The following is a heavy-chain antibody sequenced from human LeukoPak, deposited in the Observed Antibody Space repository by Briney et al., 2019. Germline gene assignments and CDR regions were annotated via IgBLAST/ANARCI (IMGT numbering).Heavy chain of an antibody. V-gene: IGHV1-18*01. CDR3: ARVDCSSTSCWIYYYMDV. J-gene: IGHJ6*03. CDR2: ISAYNGNT. Sequence: GASVKVSCKASGYTFTSYGISWVRQAPGQGLEWMGWISAYNGNTNYAQKLQGRVTMTTDTSTSTAYMELRSLRSDDTAVYYCARVDCSSTSCWIYYYMDVWGKGTTVTVSS. CDR1: GYTFTSYG. D-gene: IGHD2-2*01.